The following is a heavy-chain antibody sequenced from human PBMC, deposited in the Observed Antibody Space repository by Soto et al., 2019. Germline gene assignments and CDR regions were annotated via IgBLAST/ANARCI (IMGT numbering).Heavy chain of an antibody. CDR3: ARPLGWRDAFDI. Sequence: GGSLRLSCAASGFIFSSYWMSWVRQAPGKGLEWVANIKQDGSDEYYVDSVKGRFTISRDNAKNSLYLQMNSLRAEDTAVYYCARPLGWRDAFDIWGQGPLVTVSS. CDR1: GFIFSSYW. J-gene: IGHJ3*02. CDR2: IKQDGSDE. V-gene: IGHV3-7*01. D-gene: IGHD2-15*01.